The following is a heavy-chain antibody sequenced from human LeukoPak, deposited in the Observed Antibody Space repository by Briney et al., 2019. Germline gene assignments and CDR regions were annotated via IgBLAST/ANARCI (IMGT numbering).Heavy chain of an antibody. V-gene: IGHV1-24*01. CDR1: GYTLTELS. J-gene: IGHJ4*02. CDR3: ATAERIAAAGPSDY. CDR2: FDPEDGET. D-gene: IGHD6-13*01. Sequence: GASVKVSCKVSGYTLTELSMHWVRQAPGKGLEWMGGFDPEDGETIYAQKFQGRVTMTEDTSTDTAYMELSSLRSEDTAVYYCATAERIAAAGPSDYWGQGTLVTVSS.